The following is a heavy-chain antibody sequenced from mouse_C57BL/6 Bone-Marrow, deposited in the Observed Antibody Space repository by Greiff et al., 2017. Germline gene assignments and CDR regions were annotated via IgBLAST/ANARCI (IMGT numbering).Heavy chain of an antibody. CDR2: IHPNSGST. J-gene: IGHJ3*01. CDR1: GYTFTSYW. CDR3: ARRTAAWFAY. V-gene: IGHV1-64*01. Sequence: QVQLQQPGAELVKPGASVKLSCKASGYTFTSYWMHWVKQRPGQGLEWIGMIHPNSGSTNYNEKFKSKATLTVDQSSSTAYMQLSSLTSEDSAVYYCARRTAAWFAYWGQGTLVTVSA.